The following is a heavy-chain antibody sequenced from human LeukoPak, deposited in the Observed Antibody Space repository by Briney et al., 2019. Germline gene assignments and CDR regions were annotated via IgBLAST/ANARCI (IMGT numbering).Heavy chain of an antibody. Sequence: SQTLSLTCAVSGGSISSGGYSWSWIRQPPGKGLEWIGYIYHSGSTYYNPSLKSRVTISVNRSKNQFSLKLTSVTAADTAVYYCARGGWELPLHFDYWGQGTLVTVSS. D-gene: IGHD1-26*01. CDR2: IYHSGST. CDR3: ARGGWELPLHFDY. CDR1: GGSISSGGYS. J-gene: IGHJ4*02. V-gene: IGHV4-30-2*01.